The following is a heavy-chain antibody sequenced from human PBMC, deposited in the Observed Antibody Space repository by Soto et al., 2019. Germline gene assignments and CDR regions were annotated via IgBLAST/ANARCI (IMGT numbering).Heavy chain of an antibody. Sequence: KPSETLSLTCTVSGGSISSSSYYWGWIRQPPGKGLEWIGSIYYSGSTYYNPSLKSRVTISVDTSKNQFSLKLSSVTAADTAVYYCARYSYGANLGYWGQGTLVTVSS. D-gene: IGHD5-18*01. CDR1: GGSISSSSYY. V-gene: IGHV4-39*01. CDR3: ARYSYGANLGY. CDR2: IYYSGST. J-gene: IGHJ4*02.